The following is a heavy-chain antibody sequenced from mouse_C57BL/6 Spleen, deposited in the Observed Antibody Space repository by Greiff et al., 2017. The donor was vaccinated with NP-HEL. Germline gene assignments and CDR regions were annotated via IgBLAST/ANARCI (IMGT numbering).Heavy chain of an antibody. CDR2: IDPSDSYT. J-gene: IGHJ2*01. V-gene: IGHV1-59*01. D-gene: IGHD1-1*01. CDR1: GYTFTSYR. Sequence: QVQLQQPGAELVRPGTSVKLSCKASGYTFTSYRMHWVKQRPGQGLEWIGVIDPSDSYTNYNQKFKGKATLTVDTSSSTAYMQLSSLTSEDSAVYYCARWNYYGSFFDYWGQGTTLTVSS. CDR3: ARWNYYGSFFDY.